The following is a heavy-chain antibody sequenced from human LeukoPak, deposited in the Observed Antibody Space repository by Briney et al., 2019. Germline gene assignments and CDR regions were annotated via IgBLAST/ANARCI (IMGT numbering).Heavy chain of an antibody. CDR2: IYSGGSS. Sequence: ETLSLTCTVSGGSVSSGNYYWSWIRQPPGKGLEWVSIIYSGGSSYYADSVKGRFTVSRDTSKNTLYLQMNSLRAEDTAVYYCATRPDGNDVPYFDYWGQGTLVTVSS. CDR3: ATRPDGNDVPYFDY. J-gene: IGHJ4*02. D-gene: IGHD5-12*01. V-gene: IGHV3-66*01. CDR1: GGSVSSGNYY.